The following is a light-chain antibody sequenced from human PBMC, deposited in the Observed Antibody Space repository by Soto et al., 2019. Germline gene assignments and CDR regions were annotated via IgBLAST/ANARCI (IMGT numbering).Light chain of an antibody. V-gene: IGLV2-11*01. Sequence: QSALTQPRSVSGSPGQSVTISCTGISSDVAGYNYVSWYQQQPGKTPKLIVYDVVKRPSGVPDRFSGSKSGNTASLTISGLQAEDEADYYCSSYSSSSTLVFGGGTKLTVL. J-gene: IGLJ2*01. CDR3: SSYSSSSTLV. CDR1: SSDVAGYNY. CDR2: DVV.